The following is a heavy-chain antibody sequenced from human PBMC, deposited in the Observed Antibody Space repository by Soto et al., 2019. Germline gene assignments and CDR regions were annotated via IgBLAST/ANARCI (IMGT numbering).Heavy chain of an antibody. V-gene: IGHV4-30-2*01. CDR2: IYHSGST. J-gene: IGHJ4*02. D-gene: IGHD5-12*01. CDR1: GGSISSGGYS. CDR3: AAGGGLPRYY. Sequence: QLQLQESGSGLVKPSQTLSLTCAVSGGSISSGGYSWSWIRQPPGKGLEWIGYIYHSGSTYYNPSLKSRVTISVDRSKNQFSLKLSTVPAADAAVYYCAAGGGLPRYYWGQGTLVTVSS.